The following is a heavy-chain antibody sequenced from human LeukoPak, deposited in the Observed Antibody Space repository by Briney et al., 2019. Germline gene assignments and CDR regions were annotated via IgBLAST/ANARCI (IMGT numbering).Heavy chain of an antibody. J-gene: IGHJ3*02. CDR2: IYYSGST. CDR3: ARDARKYSGYDYNAFDI. V-gene: IGHV4-34*01. CDR1: GGSFSGYY. Sequence: PSETLSLTCAVYGGSFSGYYWSWIRQPPGKGLEWIGSIYYSGSTYYNPSLKSRVTISVDTSKNQFSLKLSSVTAADTAVYYCARDARKYSGYDYNAFDIWGQGTMVTVSS. D-gene: IGHD5-12*01.